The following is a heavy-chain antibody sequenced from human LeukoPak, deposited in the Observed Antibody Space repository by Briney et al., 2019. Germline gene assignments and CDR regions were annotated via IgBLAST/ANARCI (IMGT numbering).Heavy chain of an antibody. D-gene: IGHD2-15*01. CDR3: ARLYCSGGSCYENYYYYGMDV. Sequence: ASVKVSCKASGYTFTSYGISWVRQAPGQGLEWMGWISAYNGNTNYAQKLQGRVTMTTDTSTSTAYMELRSLRSDDTAVYYCARLYCSGGSCYENYYYYGMDVWGQGTTVTVSS. CDR1: GYTFTSYG. J-gene: IGHJ6*02. V-gene: IGHV1-18*01. CDR2: ISAYNGNT.